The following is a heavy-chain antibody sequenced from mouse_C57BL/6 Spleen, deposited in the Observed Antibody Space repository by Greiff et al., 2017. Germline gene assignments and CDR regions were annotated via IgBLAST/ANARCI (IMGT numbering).Heavy chain of an antibody. CDR1: GFTFSDAW. J-gene: IGHJ2*01. D-gene: IGHD2-4*01. Sequence: EVQLQQSGGGLVQPGGSMKLSCAASGFTFSDAWMDWVRQSPETGLEWVAEIRNKANNHATYYAESVKGRFTISRDDSKSSVYLQMNSLRAEDTGIYYCTRGRLGDFDYWGQGTTLTVSS. V-gene: IGHV6-6*01. CDR3: TRGRLGDFDY. CDR2: IRNKANNHAT.